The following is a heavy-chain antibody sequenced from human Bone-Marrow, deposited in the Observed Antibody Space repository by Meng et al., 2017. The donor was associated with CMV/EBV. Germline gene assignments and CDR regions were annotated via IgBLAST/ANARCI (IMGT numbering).Heavy chain of an antibody. CDR2: ISYDGSNK. CDR1: FSFSSYG. V-gene: IGHV3-30*18. CDR3: AKDEGYDDSSGYYSDFDY. J-gene: IGHJ4*02. Sequence: FSFSSYGMHWVREAPGKGLGWVAVISYDGSNKYYADSVKGRFTISRDNSKNTLYLQMNSLRAEDTAVYYCAKDEGYDDSSGYYSDFDYWGQGTLVTVSS. D-gene: IGHD3-22*01.